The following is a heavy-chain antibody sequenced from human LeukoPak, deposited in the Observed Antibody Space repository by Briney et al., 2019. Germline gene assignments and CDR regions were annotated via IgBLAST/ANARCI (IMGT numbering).Heavy chain of an antibody. CDR1: GLTFSDEY. CDR2: ISNTGDFI. V-gene: IGHV3-11*01. CDR3: VRGRGAGPGAHFDY. Sequence: SGGSLRLSCAASGLTFSDEYMSWIRQAPGKGLEWVSYISNTGDFIAYADSVKGRFTMSRDNAKNPLYLQMNSLRAEDAAAYYCVRGRGAGPGAHFDYWGQGTLVTVSS. J-gene: IGHJ4*02. D-gene: IGHD3-10*01.